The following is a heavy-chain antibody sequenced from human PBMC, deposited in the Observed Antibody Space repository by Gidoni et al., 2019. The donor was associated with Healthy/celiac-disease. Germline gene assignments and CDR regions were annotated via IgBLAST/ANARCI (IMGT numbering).Heavy chain of an antibody. Sequence: RIDPSDSYTNYSPSFQGHVTISADKSISTAYLQWSSLKASDTAMYYCARLRTYYYGSGIYDAFDIWGQGTMVTVSS. J-gene: IGHJ3*02. CDR2: IDPSDSYT. CDR3: ARLRTYYYGSGIYDAFDI. D-gene: IGHD3-10*01. V-gene: IGHV5-10-1*01.